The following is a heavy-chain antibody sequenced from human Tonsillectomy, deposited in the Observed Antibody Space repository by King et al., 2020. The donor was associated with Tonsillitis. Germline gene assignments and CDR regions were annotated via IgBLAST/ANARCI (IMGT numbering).Heavy chain of an antibody. V-gene: IGHV3-7*03. Sequence: VQLVESGGGLVHPGGSLRLSCAASGFTFSSYWMSWVRQAPGKGLEWVANIKQDGSEKYYVESVKGRFTISRDNAKNSLYLQMNSLRAEDTAVYYCARAVSETSDAFDIWGHGTMVTVSS. CDR3: ARAVSETSDAFDI. CDR2: IKQDGSEK. CDR1: GFTFSSYW. J-gene: IGHJ3*02.